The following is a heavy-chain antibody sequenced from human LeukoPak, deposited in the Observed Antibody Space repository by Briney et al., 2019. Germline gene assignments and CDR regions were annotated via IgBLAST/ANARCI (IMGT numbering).Heavy chain of an antibody. J-gene: IGHJ4*02. CDR2: ISGSGGST. D-gene: IGHD3-10*01. CDR3: AKDASRGFGDSVPLRFDY. CDR1: GFTFSSCA. Sequence: GGSLRLSCAASGFTFSSCAMSWVRQAPGKGLEWVSAISGSGGSTYYADSVKGRFTISRDNSKNTLYLQMNSLRAEDTAVYYCAKDASRGFGDSVPLRFDYWGQGTLVTVSS. V-gene: IGHV3-23*01.